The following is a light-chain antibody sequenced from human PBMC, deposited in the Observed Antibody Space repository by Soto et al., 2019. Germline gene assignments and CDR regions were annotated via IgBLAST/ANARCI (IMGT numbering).Light chain of an antibody. CDR2: GAS. J-gene: IGKJ2*01. CDR1: QSVSSSY. Sequence: EIVLTQSPGTLSLSPGERATLSCRASQSVSSSYLAWYQQKPGQAPRLLISGASSRATGLPDRFSGSGSGTDFTLTISRLEPEDFAVYYWQQYGSSPYTFGQGTKLEIK. V-gene: IGKV3-20*01. CDR3: QQYGSSPYT.